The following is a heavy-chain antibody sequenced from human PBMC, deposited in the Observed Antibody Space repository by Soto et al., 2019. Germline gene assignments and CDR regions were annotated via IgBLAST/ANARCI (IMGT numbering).Heavy chain of an antibody. Sequence: GGSLRLSCRASGFSFSTFTMHWGRQAPGGGPEWVASISSDGSKTYYTDSAKGRFTISRDNSKKTVYLQKKSLKSDDTAVYFCARDPGSDFWSGVFDPWGQGTMVTVSS. D-gene: IGHD3-3*01. J-gene: IGHJ5*02. CDR3: ARDPGSDFWSGVFDP. CDR2: ISSDGSKT. V-gene: IGHV3-30*04. CDR1: GFSFSTFT.